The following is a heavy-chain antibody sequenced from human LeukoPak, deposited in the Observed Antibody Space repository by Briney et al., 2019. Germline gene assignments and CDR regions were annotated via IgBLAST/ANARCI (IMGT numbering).Heavy chain of an antibody. J-gene: IGHJ4*01. CDR1: GFTFSSNY. Sequence: GGSLRLSCAASGFTFSSNYMSWVGQAPGKGLEWVSVIYSGGSTYYTDSVKGRFTISKDNSKNTLYLQMNSLRAEDTAVYYCAKGSSRARPYFFDHWGHGTLITVSS. CDR3: AKGSSRARPYFFDH. V-gene: IGHV3-53*01. CDR2: IYSGGST.